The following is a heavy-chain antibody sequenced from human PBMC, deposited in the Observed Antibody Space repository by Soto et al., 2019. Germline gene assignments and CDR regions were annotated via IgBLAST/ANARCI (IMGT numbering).Heavy chain of an antibody. D-gene: IGHD5-18*01. V-gene: IGHV3-48*02. Sequence: PGGSLRLSCAASGLTFTSYSMNWVRQAPGKGLEWVSFIHSSSSTIYYADSVKGRFTISRDNAKNSLYLQMNSLRDEDTAVYYCARDRGYTYGFDVWGQGALVTVSS. J-gene: IGHJ4*02. CDR2: IHSSSSTI. CDR3: ARDRGYTYGFDV. CDR1: GLTFTSYS.